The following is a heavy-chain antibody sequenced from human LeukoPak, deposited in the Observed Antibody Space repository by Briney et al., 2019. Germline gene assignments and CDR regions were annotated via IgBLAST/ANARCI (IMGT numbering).Heavy chain of an antibody. J-gene: IGHJ4*02. V-gene: IGHV3-NL1*01. D-gene: IGHD6-13*01. CDR2: IYSGGST. CDR1: GFTFSSYG. Sequence: GGSLRLSCAASGFTFSSYGMHWVRQAPGKGLEWVSVIYSGGSTYYADSVKGRFTISRDNSKNTLYLQMNSLRAEDTAVYYCASSTGVAAAGTVFDYWGQGTLVTVSS. CDR3: ASSTGVAAAGTVFDY.